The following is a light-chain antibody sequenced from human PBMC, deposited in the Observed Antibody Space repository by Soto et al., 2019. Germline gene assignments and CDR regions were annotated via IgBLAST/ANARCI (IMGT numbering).Light chain of an antibody. J-gene: IGLJ2*01. CDR2: DVS. CDR3: SSYTAITTTRV. CDR1: SSDVGGYNY. V-gene: IGLV2-14*03. Sequence: QSALTQPASVSGSPGQSITLSCTGTSSDVGGYNYVSWYQQHPGKAPQLMIYDVSSRPSGVSHRFSGSKSGTTASLTISGLQAEDEAYYFCSSYTAITTTRVFGGGTKVTVL.